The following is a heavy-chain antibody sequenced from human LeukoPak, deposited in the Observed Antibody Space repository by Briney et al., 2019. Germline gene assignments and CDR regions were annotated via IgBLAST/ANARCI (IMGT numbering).Heavy chain of an antibody. CDR3: ARRIAVLGGGTAFDM. V-gene: IGHV3-20*04. J-gene: IGHJ3*02. D-gene: IGHD6-19*01. CDR2: INWNGGST. Sequence: GGSLRLSCAASGFTFDDYGMSWVRQAPGKGLEWVSGINWNGGSTGYADSVKGRFTISRDNAKNSLYLQMNNLRDEDTAFYYCARRIAVLGGGTAFDMWGQGTMVTVSS. CDR1: GFTFDDYG.